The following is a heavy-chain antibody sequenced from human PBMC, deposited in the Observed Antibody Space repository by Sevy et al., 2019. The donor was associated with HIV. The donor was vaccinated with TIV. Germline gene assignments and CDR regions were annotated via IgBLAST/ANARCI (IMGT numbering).Heavy chain of an antibody. D-gene: IGHD5-18*01. CDR2: IHSDDTS. CDR1: GFTVNSNY. Sequence: GGSLRLSCAASGFTVNSNYMTWVRQAPGKGLEGVSVIHSDDTSYHADAVKDRFTISRDKFKNMLYIHMSSLRAEDTAVYYCAGCKSGYGYALNYWGQGTLVTVSS. CDR3: AGCKSGYGYALNY. J-gene: IGHJ4*02. V-gene: IGHV3-66*01.